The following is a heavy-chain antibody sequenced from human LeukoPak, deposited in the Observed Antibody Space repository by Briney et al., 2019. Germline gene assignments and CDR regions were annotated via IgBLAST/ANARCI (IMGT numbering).Heavy chain of an antibody. CDR2: ISYDGSNK. CDR3: ARDSGTGDFDY. D-gene: IGHD7-27*01. V-gene: IGHV3-30-3*01. Sequence: GGFLRLSCAASGFTFSSYAMHWVRQAPGKGLEWVAVISYDGSNKYYADSVKGRFTISRDNSKNTLYLQMNSLRAEDTAVYYCARDSGTGDFDYWGQGTLVTVSS. CDR1: GFTFSSYA. J-gene: IGHJ4*02.